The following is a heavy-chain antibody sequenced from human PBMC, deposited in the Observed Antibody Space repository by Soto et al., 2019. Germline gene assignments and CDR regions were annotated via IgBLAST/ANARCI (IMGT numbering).Heavy chain of an antibody. D-gene: IGHD3-22*01. Sequence: LRLSCAASGFTFSSYAMSWVRQAPGKGLEWVSAISGSGGSTYYADSVKGRFTISRDNSKNTLYLQMNSLRAEDTAVYYCAKGIDSSGYYYQHNYYYYGMDVWGQGTTVTVSS. CDR3: AKGIDSSGYYYQHNYYYYGMDV. CDR1: GFTFSSYA. CDR2: ISGSGGST. J-gene: IGHJ6*02. V-gene: IGHV3-23*01.